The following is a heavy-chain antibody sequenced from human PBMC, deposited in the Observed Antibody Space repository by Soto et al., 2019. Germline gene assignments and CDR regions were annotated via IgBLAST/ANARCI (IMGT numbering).Heavy chain of an antibody. CDR1: GFTFSSYA. CDR2: ISGSGGST. J-gene: IGHJ4*02. V-gene: IGHV3-23*01. D-gene: IGHD3-22*01. CDR3: AKAAYYYDSSGYNYYFDY. Sequence: PGGSLRLSCAASGFTFSSYAMSWVRQAPGKGLEWVSAISGSGGSTYYADSVKGRFTISRDNSKNTLYLQMNSLRAEDTAVYYCAKAAYYYDSSGYNYYFDYWGQGTLVTVSS.